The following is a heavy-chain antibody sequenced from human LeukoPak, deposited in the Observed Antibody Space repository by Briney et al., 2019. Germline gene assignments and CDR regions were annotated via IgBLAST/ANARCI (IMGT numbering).Heavy chain of an antibody. Sequence: ASVKVSCKASGYSCTSYGISWVRQAPGQGLGWMGWISGYNVNTNYAQKLQGRVSMTTDTSPSTVYMELRSLRSDDTAVYYCAREEVRRAVAGYFDNWGQGTLVTVSS. J-gene: IGHJ4*02. CDR2: ISGYNVNT. D-gene: IGHD6-19*01. V-gene: IGHV1-18*01. CDR3: AREEVRRAVAGYFDN. CDR1: GYSCTSYG.